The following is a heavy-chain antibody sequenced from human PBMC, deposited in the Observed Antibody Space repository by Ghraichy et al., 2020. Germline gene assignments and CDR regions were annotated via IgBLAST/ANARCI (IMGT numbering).Heavy chain of an antibody. CDR3: ARVRYYDFWSGYADDAFDI. CDR1: GFTFSSYS. J-gene: IGHJ3*02. Sequence: GASLRLSCAASGFTFSSYSMNWVRQAPGKGLEWVSSISSSSSYIYYADSVKGRFTISRDNAKNSLYLQMNSLRAEDTAVYYCARVRYYDFWSGYADDAFDIWGQGTMVTVSS. CDR2: ISSSSSYI. V-gene: IGHV3-21*01. D-gene: IGHD3-3*01.